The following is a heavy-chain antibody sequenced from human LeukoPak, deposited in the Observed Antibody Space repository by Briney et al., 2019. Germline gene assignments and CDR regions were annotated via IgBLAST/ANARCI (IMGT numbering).Heavy chain of an antibody. J-gene: IGHJ4*02. CDR2: MNPNSGNT. CDR1: GYTFTSYD. D-gene: IGHD3-22*01. Sequence: GASVKVSCKDSGYTFTSYDINWVRQATGQGLEWMGWMNPNSGNTGYAQKFQGRVTMTRNTSISTAYMELSSLRSEDTAVYYCAVGGLYYYDSSGYYPFDYWGQGTLVTVSS. CDR3: AVGGLYYYDSSGYYPFDY. V-gene: IGHV1-8*01.